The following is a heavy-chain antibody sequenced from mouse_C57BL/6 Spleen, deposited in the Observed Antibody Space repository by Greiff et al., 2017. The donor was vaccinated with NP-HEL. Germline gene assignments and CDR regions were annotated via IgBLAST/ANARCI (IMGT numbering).Heavy chain of an antibody. V-gene: IGHV1-72*01. CDR1: GYTFTSYW. Sequence: QVQLKQPGAELVKPGASVKLSCKASGYTFTSYWMHWVKQRPGRGLEWIGRIDPNSGGTKYNEKFKSKATLTVDKPSSTAYMQLSSLTSEDSAVYYCARGGTMVTSYWYFDVWGTGTTVTVSS. CDR3: ARGGTMVTSYWYFDV. CDR2: IDPNSGGT. D-gene: IGHD2-2*01. J-gene: IGHJ1*03.